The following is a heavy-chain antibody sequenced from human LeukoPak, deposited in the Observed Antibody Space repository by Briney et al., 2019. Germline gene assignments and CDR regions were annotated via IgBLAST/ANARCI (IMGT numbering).Heavy chain of an antibody. V-gene: IGHV5-51*01. D-gene: IGHD3-10*01. CDR3: ATYAGSYSKYFQH. CDR1: EYCFTNYW. Sequence: GESPKISCKGSEYCFTNYWIGWVRQMPGKGLEWMGIIYPGDSDTRYSPSFQGPVTISADKSISTAYLQWSSLKASDTAMYFCATYAGSYSKYFQHWGQGTLVTVSS. CDR2: IYPGDSDT. J-gene: IGHJ1*01.